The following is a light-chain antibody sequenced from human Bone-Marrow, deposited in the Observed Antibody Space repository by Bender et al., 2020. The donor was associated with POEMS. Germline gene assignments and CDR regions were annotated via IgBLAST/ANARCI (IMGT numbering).Light chain of an antibody. CDR2: DVT. CDR3: CSYAGRYSYV. V-gene: IGLV2-11*01. CDR1: SSDIGDYNY. J-gene: IGLJ1*01. Sequence: QSALTQPASVSGSPGQSITISCTGTSSDIGDYNYVSWYQQHPGKAPKLIIYDVTRRPSGVPDRFSASKSGNTASLTISGLQAEDEADYYCCSYAGRYSYVFGTGTTVTVL.